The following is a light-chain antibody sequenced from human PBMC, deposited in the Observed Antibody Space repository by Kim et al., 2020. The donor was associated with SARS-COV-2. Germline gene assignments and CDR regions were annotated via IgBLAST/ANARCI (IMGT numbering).Light chain of an antibody. V-gene: IGKV1-27*01. CDR1: QDIANS. CDR2: AAS. Sequence: ASVGDRVTITCRASQDIANSLAWYQQKPGKVPQVLIYAASTLQSGVPSSFSGSGSGTEFTLTIGSLQTEDVATYYCQMYNSAPWTFGPGTKVEIK. J-gene: IGKJ1*01. CDR3: QMYNSAPWT.